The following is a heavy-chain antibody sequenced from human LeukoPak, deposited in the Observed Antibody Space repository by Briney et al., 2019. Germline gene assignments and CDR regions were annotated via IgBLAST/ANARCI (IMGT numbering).Heavy chain of an antibody. CDR2: MNPNSGNT. Sequence: GASVKVSCKASGYTFTSYDINWVRQATGQGLEWMGWMNPNSGNTGYAQKFQGRVTMTRNTSISTAYMKLSSLRSEDTAVYYCARGDKGDYYDSSGYYYPESYYGMDVWGQGTTVTVSS. CDR3: ARGDKGDYYDSSGYYYPESYYGMDV. CDR1: GYTFTSYD. J-gene: IGHJ6*02. D-gene: IGHD3-22*01. V-gene: IGHV1-8*01.